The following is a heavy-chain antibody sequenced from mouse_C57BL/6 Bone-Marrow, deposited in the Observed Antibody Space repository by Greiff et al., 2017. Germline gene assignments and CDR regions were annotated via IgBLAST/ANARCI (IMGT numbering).Heavy chain of an antibody. D-gene: IGHD1-1*01. V-gene: IGHV1-63*01. CDR1: GYTFTNYW. CDR3: ARGGDITTVGWYFDV. J-gene: IGHJ1*03. CDR2: IYPGGGYT. Sequence: QVQLQQSGAELVRPGTSVKMSCKASGYTFTNYWIGWAKQRPGHGLEWIGDIYPGGGYTNYNEKFKGKATLTAAKSSSTAYMQFSSLTSEDSASYYCARGGDITTVGWYFDVWGTGTTVTVSS.